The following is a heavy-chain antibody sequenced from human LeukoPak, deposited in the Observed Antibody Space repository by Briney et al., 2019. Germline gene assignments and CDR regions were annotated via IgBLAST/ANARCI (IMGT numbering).Heavy chain of an antibody. CDR3: ARARIDSSGYKHGNYFDY. Sequence: SETLSLTCAVSGGSISSGGYSWSWIRQPPGTGLEWIGYIYHSGSTYYNPSLKSRVTISVDRSKNQFSLKLSSVTAADTAVYYCARARIDSSGYKHGNYFDYWGQGTLVTVSS. CDR2: IYHSGST. J-gene: IGHJ4*02. V-gene: IGHV4-30-2*01. D-gene: IGHD3-22*01. CDR1: GGSISSGGYS.